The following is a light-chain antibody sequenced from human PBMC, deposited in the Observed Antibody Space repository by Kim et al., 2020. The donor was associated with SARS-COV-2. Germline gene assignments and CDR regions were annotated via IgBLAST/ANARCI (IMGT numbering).Light chain of an antibody. CDR3: QQYDDWWT. CDR1: RSVSSN. Sequence: SVSPEESATLSCRASRSVSSNLAWYQQKPGQAPRLLIYGASARATGVPARFSGSGSGTEFTLTISNLQSEDVAVYYCQQYDDWWTFGQGTKVDIK. CDR2: GAS. V-gene: IGKV3-15*01. J-gene: IGKJ1*01.